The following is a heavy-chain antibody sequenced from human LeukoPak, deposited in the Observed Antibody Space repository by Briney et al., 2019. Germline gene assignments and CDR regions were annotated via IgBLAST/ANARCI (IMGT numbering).Heavy chain of an antibody. CDR3: ARGFWGYSYGHFDY. D-gene: IGHD5-18*01. CDR1: GGSFSGYY. Sequence: PSETLSLTCAVYGGSFSGYYWSWIRQPPGKGLEWIGEINHSGSTNYNPPLKSRVTISVDTSKNQFSLKLSSVTAADTAVYYCARGFWGYSYGHFDYWGQGTLVTVSS. J-gene: IGHJ4*02. V-gene: IGHV4-34*01. CDR2: INHSGST.